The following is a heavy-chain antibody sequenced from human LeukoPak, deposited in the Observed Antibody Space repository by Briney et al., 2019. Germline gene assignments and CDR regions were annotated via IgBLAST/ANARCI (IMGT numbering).Heavy chain of an antibody. Sequence: GGSLRLSYAASGFTFSRYWMILLRQAPGKGLEGVANIREDGSEGEYVDSVKGRFTISRDNAKNSLVLQMNTLRADDTAVYYCARDPYSSPWFYGMDVWGQGTTVTVSS. CDR3: ARDPYSSPWFYGMDV. J-gene: IGHJ6*02. V-gene: IGHV3-7*05. CDR1: GFTFSRYW. CDR2: IREDGSEG. D-gene: IGHD6-6*01.